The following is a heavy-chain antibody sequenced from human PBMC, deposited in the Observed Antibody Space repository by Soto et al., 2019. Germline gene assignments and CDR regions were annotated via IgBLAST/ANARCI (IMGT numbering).Heavy chain of an antibody. CDR3: AHSGATWFGELKQNWFDP. J-gene: IGHJ5*02. V-gene: IGHV2-5*02. CDR1: GFSLSTSGVG. CDR2: IYWDDDK. Sequence: SGPTLVNPTQTLTLTCTFSGFSLSTSGVGVGWIRQPPGKALEWLALIYWDDDKRYSPSLKDRLTITKDTSKNQVVLKMTNMDPVDTATYYCAHSGATWFGELKQNWFDPWGQGTLVTVSS. D-gene: IGHD3-10*01.